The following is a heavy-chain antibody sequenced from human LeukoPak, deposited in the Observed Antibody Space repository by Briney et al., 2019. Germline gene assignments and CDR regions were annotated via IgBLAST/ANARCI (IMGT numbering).Heavy chain of an antibody. CDR1: GYTFTSYG. J-gene: IGHJ4*02. CDR2: ISAYNGNT. Sequence: GASVKVSCKASGYTFTSYGTSWVRQAPGQGLEWMGWISAYNGNTNYAQKLQGRVTMTTDTSTSTAYMELRSLRSDDTAVYYCARPYYDSSAPPYDYWGQGTLVTVSS. V-gene: IGHV1-18*01. D-gene: IGHD3-22*01. CDR3: ARPYYDSSAPPYDY.